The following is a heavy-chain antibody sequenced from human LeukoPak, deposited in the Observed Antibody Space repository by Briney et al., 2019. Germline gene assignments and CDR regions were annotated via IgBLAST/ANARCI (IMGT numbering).Heavy chain of an antibody. CDR2: LYSGGST. V-gene: IGHV3-66*01. CDR1: GITVSGNY. D-gene: IGHD3-10*01. J-gene: IGHJ4*02. CDR3: ARVVGGFYLDY. Sequence: GGSLRLSCAASGITVSGNYMSWVSQAPGKGLEWVSILYSGGSTYYADSVKGRFTISRDNSKNTLYLQMNSLRAEDTAVYYCARVVGGFYLDYWGQGTLVTVSS.